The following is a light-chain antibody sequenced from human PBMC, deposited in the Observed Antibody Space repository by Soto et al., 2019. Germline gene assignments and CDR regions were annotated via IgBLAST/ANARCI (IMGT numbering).Light chain of an antibody. CDR1: PSVLYSPNNKNY. CDR2: WAS. J-gene: IGKJ5*01. V-gene: IGKV4-1*01. CDR3: QQYYSTLPIT. Sequence: SLMSQAPDSLAVSLDERATINCKSSPSVLYSPNNKNYLAWYQQKPGQPPKLLIHWASTRESGVPDRFSGSGSGTDFTLTISSLQAEDVAVYYCQQYYSTLPITFGQGTRLEI.